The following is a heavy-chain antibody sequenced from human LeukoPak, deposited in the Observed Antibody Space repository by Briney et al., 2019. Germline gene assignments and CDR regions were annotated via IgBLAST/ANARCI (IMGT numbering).Heavy chain of an antibody. CDR1: GFTFSSYD. V-gene: IGHV3-30*18. CDR2: ISYDGSYK. J-gene: IGHJ4*02. CDR3: AKDRGYSHGFEY. D-gene: IGHD5-12*01. Sequence: GGSLRLSCAASGFTFSSYDMHWVRQAPGKGLEWVAVISYDGSYKYSADSVKGRFTISRDNSKNTLYLQMSSLRAEDTAVYYCAKDRGYSHGFEYWGQGTLVTVSS.